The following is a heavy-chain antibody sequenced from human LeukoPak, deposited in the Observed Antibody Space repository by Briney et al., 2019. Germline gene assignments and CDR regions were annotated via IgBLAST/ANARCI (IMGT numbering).Heavy chain of an antibody. CDR2: ISYDGSNK. Sequence: GGSLRLSCAASGFTFSNYAMHWVRQAPGKGLEWVAVISYDGSNKYYADSVKGRFTISRDNSKNTLYLQMNSLRAEDTAVYYCARVSSSGWYGAAYYFDYWGQGTLVTVSS. D-gene: IGHD6-19*01. J-gene: IGHJ4*02. V-gene: IGHV3-30-3*01. CDR1: GFTFSNYA. CDR3: ARVSSSGWYGAAYYFDY.